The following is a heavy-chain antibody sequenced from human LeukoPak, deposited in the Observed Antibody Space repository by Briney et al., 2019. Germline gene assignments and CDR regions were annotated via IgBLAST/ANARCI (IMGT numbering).Heavy chain of an antibody. J-gene: IGHJ4*02. Sequence: GGSLRLSCAASGFTFSSYGMHWVRQAPGKGLEWVAFIRYDGSNKYYADSVKGRFTISRDNAKNSVYLQMNSLRAEDTAIYYCARPDCSSTSCYTPGYWGQGTLVTVSS. CDR2: IRYDGSNK. D-gene: IGHD2-2*02. V-gene: IGHV3-33*08. CDR3: ARPDCSSTSCYTPGY. CDR1: GFTFSSYG.